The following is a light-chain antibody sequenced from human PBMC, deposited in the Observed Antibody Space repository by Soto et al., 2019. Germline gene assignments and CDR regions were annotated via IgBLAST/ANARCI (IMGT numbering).Light chain of an antibody. CDR2: AAS. CDR1: QSVSSSF. Sequence: EIVLTQSPGTLSLSPGERATLSCRASQSVSSSFLAWYQQKPGQARRLLIYAASSRATGIPDRFSGSGSGTDFTLTISRLEPEDFAVYYCQHYATSPPFTFGPGTKVDIK. V-gene: IGKV3-20*01. J-gene: IGKJ3*01. CDR3: QHYATSPPFT.